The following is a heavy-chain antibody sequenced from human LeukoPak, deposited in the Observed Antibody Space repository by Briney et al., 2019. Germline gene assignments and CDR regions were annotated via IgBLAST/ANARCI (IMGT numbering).Heavy chain of an antibody. J-gene: IGHJ4*02. Sequence: TGGSLRLSCAAPGFTFSSYWMHWARQAPGEGLVWVARINSDGSHTDYADSVKGRFTISRDNAKNTLFLQMNSLRAEDTAVYFCVSGFLTAYCDYWGQGTLVTVSS. CDR3: VSGFLTAYCDY. D-gene: IGHD3-9*01. CDR2: INSDGSHT. CDR1: GFTFSSYW. V-gene: IGHV3-74*01.